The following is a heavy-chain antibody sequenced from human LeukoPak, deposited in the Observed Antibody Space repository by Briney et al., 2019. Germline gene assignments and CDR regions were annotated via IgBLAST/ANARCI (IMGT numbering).Heavy chain of an antibody. D-gene: IGHD3-22*01. V-gene: IGHV4-34*01. CDR2: INHSGST. Sequence: NPSETLSLTCAVYGGSFSGYYWSWIRQPPGKGLEWIGEINHSGSTNYNPSLKSRVTISVDTSKNQFSLKLSSVTAADTAVYYCARGLGDSSGRLFDYWGQGTLVTVSS. CDR3: ARGLGDSSGRLFDY. CDR1: GGSFSGYY. J-gene: IGHJ4*02.